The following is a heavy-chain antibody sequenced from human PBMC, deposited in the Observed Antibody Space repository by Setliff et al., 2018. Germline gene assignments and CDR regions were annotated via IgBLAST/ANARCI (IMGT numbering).Heavy chain of an antibody. V-gene: IGHV4-34*01. D-gene: IGHD3-22*01. CDR3: ASPRLSYYDNGAFPSDAFDL. J-gene: IGHJ3*01. CDR1: GGSFSTYY. Sequence: SETLSLTCAVYGGSFSTYYWNWIRQPPGKGLEWIGEINHSGSTNYNPSLKSRVTISVDRSKNQFSLKLRSVTAADTAVYYCASPRLSYYDNGAFPSDAFDLWG. CDR2: INHSGST.